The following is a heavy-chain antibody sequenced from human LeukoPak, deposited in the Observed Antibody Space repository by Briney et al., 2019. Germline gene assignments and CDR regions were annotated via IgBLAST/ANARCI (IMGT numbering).Heavy chain of an antibody. CDR1: GFTFSSYS. CDR2: ISSSSSTI. D-gene: IGHD3-22*01. J-gene: IGHJ6*03. CDR3: ARVPGYYDSSGSGYYMDV. Sequence: GGSLRLSCAASGFTFSSYSMNGVRQAPGKGLEWVSYISSSSSTIYYADSVKGRFTISRDNAKNSLYLQMNSLRAEDTAVYYCARVPGYYDSSGSGYYMDVWGKGTTVTVSS. V-gene: IGHV3-48*01.